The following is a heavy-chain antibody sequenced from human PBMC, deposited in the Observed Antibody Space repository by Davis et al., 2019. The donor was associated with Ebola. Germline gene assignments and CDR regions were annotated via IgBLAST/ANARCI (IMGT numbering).Heavy chain of an antibody. CDR3: ARGLDFGDYTDY. CDR1: GVTFNNYA. CDR2: ISTFDGKT. D-gene: IGHD4-17*01. V-gene: IGHV1-18*04. Sequence: AASVKVSCKASGVTFNNYAISWVRQAPGQGPEWMGWISTFDGKTKYVQKFQGRVTMTRDKSTSTVYMELRSLRSDDTAVYYCARGLDFGDYTDYWGQGTLVTVSS. J-gene: IGHJ4*02.